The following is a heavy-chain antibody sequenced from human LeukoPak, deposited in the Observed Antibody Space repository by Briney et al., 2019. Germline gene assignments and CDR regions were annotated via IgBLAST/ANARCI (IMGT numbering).Heavy chain of an antibody. CDR2: TYSGGST. CDR3: ARDHYSSGWYPSWYFDL. D-gene: IGHD6-19*01. V-gene: IGHV3-66*01. CDR1: GFTVSSNY. J-gene: IGHJ2*01. Sequence: GGSLRLSCAASGFTVSSNYMSWVRQAPGKGLEWVSVTYSGGSTYYADSVKGRFTISRDNSKNTLYLQMNSLRAEDTAVYYCARDHYSSGWYPSWYFDLWGRGTLVTVSS.